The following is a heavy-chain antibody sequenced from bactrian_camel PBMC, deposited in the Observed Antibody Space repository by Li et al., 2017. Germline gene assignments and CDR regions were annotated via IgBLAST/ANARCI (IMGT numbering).Heavy chain of an antibody. D-gene: IGHD6*01. V-gene: IGHV3S54*01. CDR1: GNIDDSIV. CDR3: AAGSWVAGSLDEHDYVH. J-gene: IGHJ4*01. Sequence: HVQLVESGGGSVQTGGSLTLSCAASGNIDDSIVMAWFRQSPGKKREGDASIYSGGGSQYYADSVKSRFTISVDNAKNPVMVYLKMPTLKPDDTAMYYCAAGSWVAGSLDEHDYVHWGQGTQVTVS. CDR2: IYSGGGSQ.